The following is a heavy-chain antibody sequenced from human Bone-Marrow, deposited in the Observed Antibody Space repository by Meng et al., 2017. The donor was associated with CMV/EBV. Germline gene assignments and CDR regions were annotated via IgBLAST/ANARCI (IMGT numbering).Heavy chain of an antibody. Sequence: GGSLRLSCAASGFTFSDYYMSWIRQAPGKGLEWVSYISSSGSTIYYADSVKGRFTISRDKAKNSLYLQMNSLRAEDTAVYYCARDLFYSSALAGYYFFYYGMDVWGQGTTVTVSS. D-gene: IGHD6-6*01. CDR1: GFTFSDYY. V-gene: IGHV3-11*04. J-gene: IGHJ6*02. CDR3: ARDLFYSSALAGYYFFYYGMDV. CDR2: ISSSGSTI.